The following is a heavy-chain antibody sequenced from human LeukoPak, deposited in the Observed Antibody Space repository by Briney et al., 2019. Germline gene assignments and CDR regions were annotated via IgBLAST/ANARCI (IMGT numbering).Heavy chain of an antibody. V-gene: IGHV4-31*03. Sequence: SETLSLTCTVSGGSISSGGYYRSWIRQHPGKGLEWIGYIYYSGSTYYNPSLKSRVTISVDTSKNQFSLKLSSVTAADTAVYYCARDRTAHPMIADAFDIWGQGTMVTVSS. D-gene: IGHD3-22*01. CDR3: ARDRTAHPMIADAFDI. CDR1: GGSISSGGYY. CDR2: IYYSGST. J-gene: IGHJ3*02.